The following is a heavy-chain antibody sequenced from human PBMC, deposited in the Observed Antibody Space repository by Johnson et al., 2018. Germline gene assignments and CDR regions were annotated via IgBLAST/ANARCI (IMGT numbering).Heavy chain of an antibody. Sequence: QVQLVQSGGGVVQPGRSLRLSCAASGFTFSSYGMHWVRQAPGKGLEWVAVISYDGSNKYYADSVKGRFTISRDNSKNTLYLQMNSLRAEDTAVYYGAKEVRGYDYDWDYYYYMDVWGKGTTVTVSS. V-gene: IGHV3-30*18. CDR3: AKEVRGYDYDWDYYYYMDV. CDR2: ISYDGSNK. J-gene: IGHJ6*03. D-gene: IGHD5-12*01. CDR1: GFTFSSYG.